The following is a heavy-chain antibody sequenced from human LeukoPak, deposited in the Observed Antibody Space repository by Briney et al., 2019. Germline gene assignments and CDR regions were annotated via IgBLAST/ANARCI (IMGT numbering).Heavy chain of an antibody. CDR3: ARRKNIGSSSHFDY. D-gene: IGHD6-13*01. Sequence: SVKVSCKASGYTFTGYYMHWVRQAPGQGLEWMGGIIPIFGTANYAQKFQGRVTITADESTSTAYMELSSLRSEDTAVYYCARRKNIGSSSHFDYWGQGTLVTVSS. J-gene: IGHJ4*02. CDR2: IIPIFGTA. V-gene: IGHV1-69*13. CDR1: GYTFTGYY.